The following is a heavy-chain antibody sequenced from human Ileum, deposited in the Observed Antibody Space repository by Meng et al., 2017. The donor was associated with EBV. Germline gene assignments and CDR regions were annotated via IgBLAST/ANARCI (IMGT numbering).Heavy chain of an antibody. CDR1: GYNFINHH. J-gene: IGHJ4*02. V-gene: IGHV1-46*01. CDR3: ARDRDIYLTYYFDF. CDR2: IDPKSGSA. D-gene: IGHD2-21*01. Sequence: QVSLVQAGAEVKKPGASMKVSCKASGYNFINHHMHWVRQAPGQGFEWLGIIDPKSGSASYAQKFQDRVTLTRDTSTSTVHMELSSLRSDDTAVYYCARDRDIYLTYYFDFWGPGTLVTVSS.